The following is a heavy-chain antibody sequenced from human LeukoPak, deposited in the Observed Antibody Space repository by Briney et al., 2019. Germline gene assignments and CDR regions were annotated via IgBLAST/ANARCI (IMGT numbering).Heavy chain of an antibody. Sequence: GESLKISCKGSGYIFTSYWIGWVRQMPGKGLEWMGIIYPGDSDTRYSPSFQGQVTISADKSISTAYLQWSSLKASDTAMYYCARRRADFWSGYYFDYWGQGTLVTVSS. V-gene: IGHV5-51*01. CDR1: GYIFTSYW. CDR3: ARRRADFWSGYYFDY. CDR2: IYPGDSDT. J-gene: IGHJ4*02. D-gene: IGHD3-3*01.